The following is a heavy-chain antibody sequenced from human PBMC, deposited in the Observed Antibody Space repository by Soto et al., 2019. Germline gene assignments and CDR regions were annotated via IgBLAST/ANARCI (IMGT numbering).Heavy chain of an antibody. D-gene: IGHD3-10*01. CDR3: ARVVGSSGDYFDS. V-gene: IGHV4-59*12. Sequence: SETLSLTCTVSGGSISSYYWSWIRQPPGKGLEWIGYIYYSGSTNYNPSLKSRVTISVDTSKNQFSLKLSSVTAADTAAYYCARVVGSSGDYFDSWGQGILVTVSS. CDR2: IYYSGST. CDR1: GGSISSYY. J-gene: IGHJ4*02.